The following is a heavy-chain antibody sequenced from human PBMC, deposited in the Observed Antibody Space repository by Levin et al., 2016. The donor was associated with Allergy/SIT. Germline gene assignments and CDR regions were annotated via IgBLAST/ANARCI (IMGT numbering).Heavy chain of an antibody. CDR2: ISSSSSYI. V-gene: IGHV3-21*01. Sequence: WIRQPPGKGLEWVSSISSSSSYIYYADSVKGRFTISRDNAKNSLYLQMNSLRAEDTAVYYCARDTAAAGWGQGTLVTVSS. CDR3: ARDTAAAG. J-gene: IGHJ4*02. D-gene: IGHD6-13*01.